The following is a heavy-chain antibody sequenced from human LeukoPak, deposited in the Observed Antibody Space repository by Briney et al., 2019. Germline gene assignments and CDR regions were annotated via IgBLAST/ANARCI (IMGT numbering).Heavy chain of an antibody. Sequence: PGGSLRLSRAASGFTFSSYSMNWVRQAPGKGLEWVSSISSSSSYIYYADSVKGRFTISRDNAKNSLYLQMNSLRAEDTAVYYCARDRLLWFGNINWGQGTLVTVSS. CDR3: ARDRLLWFGNIN. V-gene: IGHV3-21*01. CDR2: ISSSSSYI. CDR1: GFTFSSYS. D-gene: IGHD3-10*01. J-gene: IGHJ4*02.